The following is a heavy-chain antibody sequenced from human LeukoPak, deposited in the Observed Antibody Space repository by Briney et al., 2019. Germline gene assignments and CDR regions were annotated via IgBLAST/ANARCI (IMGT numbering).Heavy chain of an antibody. V-gene: IGHV4-4*08. J-gene: IGHJ1*01. CDR2: IYRFGNT. CDR1: GDSISSDY. CDR3: AGRGQRYFRD. Sequence: PSETLSLTCTVSGDSISSDYWSWIRQPPGKGLEWIGYIYRFGNTDYNPSLMRRVTISLDTSKKPLSLNLTSVTAADTAVYYCAGRGQRYFRDWGQGTLVTVSS.